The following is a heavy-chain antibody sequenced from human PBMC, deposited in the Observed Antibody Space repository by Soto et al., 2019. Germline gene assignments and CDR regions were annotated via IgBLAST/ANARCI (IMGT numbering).Heavy chain of an antibody. J-gene: IGHJ6*02. D-gene: IGHD2-15*01. CDR2: INPSGGST. Sequence: ASVKVSCKASGYTFTSYYMHWVRQAPGQGLEWMGIINPSGGSTSYAQKFQGRVTMTRDTSTSTVYMELSSLRSEDTAVYYCGGCSGGSCYSDGMDVWGQGTTVTVSS. CDR3: GGCSGGSCYSDGMDV. CDR1: GYTFTSYY. V-gene: IGHV1-46*01.